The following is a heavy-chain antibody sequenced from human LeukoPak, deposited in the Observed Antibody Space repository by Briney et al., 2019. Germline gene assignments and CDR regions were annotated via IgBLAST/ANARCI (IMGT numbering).Heavy chain of an antibody. Sequence: GGSLRLSCAASGFTFSSYAMHWVRQAPGKGLEWVAVISYDGSNKYYADSVRGRFTISRDNSKNTLCLQMNSLRAEDTAVYYCARDSPFLEWLLYYFDYWGQGTLVTVSS. CDR2: ISYDGSNK. J-gene: IGHJ4*02. V-gene: IGHV3-30-3*01. CDR3: ARDSPFLEWLLYYFDY. D-gene: IGHD3-3*02. CDR1: GFTFSSYA.